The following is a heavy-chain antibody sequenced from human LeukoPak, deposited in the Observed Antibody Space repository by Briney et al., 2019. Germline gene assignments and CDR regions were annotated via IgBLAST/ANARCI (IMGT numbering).Heavy chain of an antibody. D-gene: IGHD5-24*01. CDR2: IYYSGST. Sequence: NPSQTLSLTCAVSGGSISSGGYSWSWIRQPPGKGLEWIGYIYYSGSTNYNPSLKSRVTISVDTSKNQFSLKLSSVTAADTAVYYCARVRDGYNYFDYWGQGTLVTVSS. CDR1: GGSISSGGYS. CDR3: ARVRDGYNYFDY. V-gene: IGHV4-61*08. J-gene: IGHJ4*02.